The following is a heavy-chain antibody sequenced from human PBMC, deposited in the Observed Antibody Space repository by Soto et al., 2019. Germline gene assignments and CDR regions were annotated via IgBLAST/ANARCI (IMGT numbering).Heavy chain of an antibody. Sequence: QVQLQQWGAGLLKPSETLSLTCAVYGGSFSGYYWSWIRQPPGKGLEWIGEINHSGSTNYNPSLKSRVTISVDTSKNQFSLKLSSVTAADTAVYYCARGQVVVAANRRGKELLDAFDIWGQGTMVTVSS. V-gene: IGHV4-34*01. CDR1: GGSFSGYY. CDR3: ARGQVVVAANRRGKELLDAFDI. D-gene: IGHD2-15*01. J-gene: IGHJ3*02. CDR2: INHSGST.